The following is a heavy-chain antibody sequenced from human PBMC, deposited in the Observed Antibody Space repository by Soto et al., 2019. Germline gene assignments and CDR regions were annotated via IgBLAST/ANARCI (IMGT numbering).Heavy chain of an antibody. CDR1: GGSFSGYY. V-gene: IGHV4-34*01. CDR3: ARRQLWQYHYYGMDV. J-gene: IGHJ6*02. CDR2: INHSGST. Sequence: SETLSLTCAVYGGSFSGYYWSWIRQPPGKGLEWIGEINHSGSTNYNPSLKSRVTISVDTSKNQFSLKLSSVTAADTAVYYCARRQLWQYHYYGMDVWGQGTTVTVSS. D-gene: IGHD5-18*01.